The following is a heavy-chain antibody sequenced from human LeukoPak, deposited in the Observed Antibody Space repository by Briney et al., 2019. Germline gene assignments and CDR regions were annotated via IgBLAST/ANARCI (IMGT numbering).Heavy chain of an antibody. D-gene: IGHD3-22*01. CDR3: ARGGHYYDSSGYYHY. CDR1: SYSFTSYG. Sequence: ASVRVSCKASSYSFTSYGITWVRQAPGQGLEWMGWISAYNVNTDYAQKFQGRVTMTTDTSTSTAYMELRSLRSDDTAVYYCARGGHYYDSSGYYHYWGQGTLVTVSS. CDR2: ISAYNVNT. V-gene: IGHV1-18*01. J-gene: IGHJ4*02.